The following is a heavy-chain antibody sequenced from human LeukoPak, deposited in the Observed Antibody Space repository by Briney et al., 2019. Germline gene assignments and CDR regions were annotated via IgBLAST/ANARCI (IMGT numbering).Heavy chain of an antibody. Sequence: ASVKVSCKASGYTFTNYGISWVRQAPGQGLEWMGWISAYNGNTNYAQNLQGRVTMTTDTSTTTAYMELRSLRSDDTAVYYCARDSSSSPNWFDPWGQGTLVTVSS. CDR1: GYTFTNYG. CDR2: ISAYNGNT. D-gene: IGHD6-6*01. V-gene: IGHV1-18*01. J-gene: IGHJ5*02. CDR3: ARDSSSSPNWFDP.